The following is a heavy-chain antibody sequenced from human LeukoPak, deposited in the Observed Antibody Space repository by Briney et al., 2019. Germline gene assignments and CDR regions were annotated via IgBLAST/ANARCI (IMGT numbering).Heavy chain of an antibody. J-gene: IGHJ4*02. CDR2: INHGGST. V-gene: IGHV4-34*01. D-gene: IGHD5-12*01. CDR1: GGSFSGDF. Sequence: SETLSLTCAVYGGSFSGDFWSWIRQSPGKGLEWIGEINHGGSTTYNPSLQSRVTMSVDTSTNQISLKMTSVTAADTAVYYCAGGLRLEYLYDYWGQGTLVTVAS. CDR3: AGGLRLEYLYDY.